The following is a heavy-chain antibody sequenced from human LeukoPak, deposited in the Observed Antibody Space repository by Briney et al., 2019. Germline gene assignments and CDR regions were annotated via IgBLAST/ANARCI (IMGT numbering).Heavy chain of an antibody. CDR1: GGSMSSDY. CDR2: IYTSGST. D-gene: IGHD2-2*01. CDR3: ARVVVVPAIWFDP. Sequence: PSETPSLTCSVSGGSMSSDYYSWIRQPAGKGLEWIGRIYTSGSTNYNPSLQSRVTMSVDTSKNQFSLRLSSVTAADTAVYYCARVVVVPAIWFDPWGQGTLVTVSS. V-gene: IGHV4-4*07. J-gene: IGHJ5*02.